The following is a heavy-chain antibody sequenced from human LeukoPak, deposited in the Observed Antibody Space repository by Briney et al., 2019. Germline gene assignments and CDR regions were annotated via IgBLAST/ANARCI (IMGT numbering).Heavy chain of an antibody. D-gene: IGHD4-23*01. V-gene: IGHV1-46*01. Sequence: ASVTVSCKASGYSFTNYYIHWVRQAPGQGLEWMGIVNPSGGSTTYGQEFQGRVTMTRDTSTSTVYMDLSSLRSDDTAVYFCARGGRMTTVVTYYFDYWGQGTLVTVSS. CDR3: ARGGRMTTVVTYYFDY. J-gene: IGHJ4*02. CDR2: VNPSGGST. CDR1: GYSFTNYY.